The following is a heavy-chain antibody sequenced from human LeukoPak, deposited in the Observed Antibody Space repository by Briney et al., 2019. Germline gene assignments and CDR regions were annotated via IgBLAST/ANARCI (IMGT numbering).Heavy chain of an antibody. CDR3: ARVLSGRFGETRYYYYGMDV. CDR2: ISSSSSYI. Sequence: GGSLRLSCAASGFTFSSYSMNWVRQAPGKGLEWVSSISSSSSYIYYADSVKGRFTISRDNAKNSLYLQMDSLRAEDTAVYYYARVLSGRFGETRYYYYGMDVWGQGTTVTVSS. J-gene: IGHJ6*02. D-gene: IGHD3-10*01. V-gene: IGHV3-21*01. CDR1: GFTFSSYS.